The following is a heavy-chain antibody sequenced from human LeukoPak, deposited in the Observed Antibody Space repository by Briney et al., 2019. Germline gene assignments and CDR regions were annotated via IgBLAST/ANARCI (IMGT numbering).Heavy chain of an antibody. Sequence: PGGSLRLSCAASGFTFSSYSMNWVRQAPGKGLEWVSSISSSSSYIYYADSVKGRFTISRDNAKNSLYLQMNSLRAEDTALYYCASVDYYGSGNYYNDADYWGQGTLVTVSS. D-gene: IGHD3-10*01. CDR3: ASVDYYGSGNYYNDADY. CDR2: ISSSSSYI. CDR1: GFTFSSYS. J-gene: IGHJ4*02. V-gene: IGHV3-21*01.